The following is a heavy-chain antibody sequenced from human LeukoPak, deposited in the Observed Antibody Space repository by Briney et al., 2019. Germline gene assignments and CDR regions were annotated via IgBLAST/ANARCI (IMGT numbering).Heavy chain of an antibody. CDR2: ISSSSSYI. CDR3: ALTAPYGDFAPFDY. D-gene: IGHD4-17*01. J-gene: IGHJ4*02. CDR1: GFTFSSYN. Sequence: KAGGSLRLSCAASGFTFSSYNMNWVRQAPGKGLEWVSSISSSSSYIYYADSVKGRFTISRDNAKNSLYLQMNSLRAEDTAVYYCALTAPYGDFAPFDYWGQGTLVTVSS. V-gene: IGHV3-21*01.